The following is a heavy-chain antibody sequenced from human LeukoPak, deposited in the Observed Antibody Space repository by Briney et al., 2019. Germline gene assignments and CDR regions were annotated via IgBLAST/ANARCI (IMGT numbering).Heavy chain of an antibody. Sequence: GGSLRLSCAASGFTFSSYGMHWVRQAPGKGLEWVAVISYDGSNKYYADSVKGRFTISRDNSKNTLYPQMNSLRAEDTAVYYCAKDQTMDIVATDSFYNWFDPWGQGTLVTVSS. V-gene: IGHV3-30*18. CDR1: GFTFSSYG. D-gene: IGHD5-12*01. CDR3: AKDQTMDIVATDSFYNWFDP. CDR2: ISYDGSNK. J-gene: IGHJ5*02.